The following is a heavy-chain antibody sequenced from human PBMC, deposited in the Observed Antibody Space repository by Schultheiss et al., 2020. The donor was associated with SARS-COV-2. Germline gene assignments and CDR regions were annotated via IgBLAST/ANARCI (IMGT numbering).Heavy chain of an antibody. V-gene: IGHV1-2*02. CDR3: AIPGAYAGTYFDY. D-gene: IGHD2-2*01. Sequence: ASVKVSCKASGYTFTDYFMYWVRQAPGQGLEWMGWVIPNSGGTNYAQKFQGRVTMTSDTSISTAYMELSRLRTDDTAVYYCAIPGAYAGTYFDYWGQGTLVTVSS. CDR2: VIPNSGGT. CDR1: GYTFTDYF. J-gene: IGHJ4*02.